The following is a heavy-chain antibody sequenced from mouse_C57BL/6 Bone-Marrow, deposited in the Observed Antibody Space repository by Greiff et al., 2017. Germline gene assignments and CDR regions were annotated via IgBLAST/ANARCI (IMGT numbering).Heavy chain of an antibody. D-gene: IGHD1-1*01. CDR1: GYTFTDYY. J-gene: IGHJ1*03. Sequence: VQLQQSGAELVRPGASVKLSCKASGYTFTDYYINWVKQRPGQGLEWIARIYPGSGNTYYNEKFKGKATLTAEKSSSTAYMQLSSLTSEDSAVYFCARDYYGSHFDVWGTGTTVTVSS. V-gene: IGHV1-76*01. CDR2: IYPGSGNT. CDR3: ARDYYGSHFDV.